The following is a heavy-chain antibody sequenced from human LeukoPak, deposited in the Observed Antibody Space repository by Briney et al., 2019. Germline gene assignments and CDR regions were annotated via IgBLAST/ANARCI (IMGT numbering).Heavy chain of an antibody. CDR2: INPNSGGT. J-gene: IGHJ4*02. D-gene: IGHD4-17*01. CDR3: ARDLDYGDLGDY. Sequence: ASVKVSCKASGYTFTGYYMHWVRQAPGQGLEWMGWINPNSGGTNYAQKLQGRVTMTTDTSTSTAYMELRSLRSDDTAVYYCARDLDYGDLGDYWGQGTLVTVSS. CDR1: GYTFTGYY. V-gene: IGHV1-2*02.